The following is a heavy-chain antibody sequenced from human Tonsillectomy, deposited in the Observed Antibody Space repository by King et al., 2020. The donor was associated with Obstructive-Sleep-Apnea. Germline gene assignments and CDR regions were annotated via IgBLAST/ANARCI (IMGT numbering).Heavy chain of an antibody. CDR1: GGSFSNYY. V-gene: IGHV4-34*01. J-gene: IGHJ6*02. CDR2: INHSGST. D-gene: IGHD4-23*01. Sequence: VQLQQWGAGLLKPSETLSLTCAVYGGSFSNYYWSWIRQPPGKGLEWIGEINHSGSTNYNPSLKSRVTISVDTSKNHFSLKLSSVTAADTAVDYCARNSHPRSFPDYYYGMDVWGQGTTVTVSS. CDR3: ARNSHPRSFPDYYYGMDV.